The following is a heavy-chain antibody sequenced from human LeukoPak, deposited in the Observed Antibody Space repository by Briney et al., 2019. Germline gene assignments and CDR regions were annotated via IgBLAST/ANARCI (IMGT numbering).Heavy chain of an antibody. V-gene: IGHV3-13*01. CDR2: IGTAADT. J-gene: IGHJ4*02. CDR1: GFTFSDYD. D-gene: IGHD1-1*01. CDR3: ARVAKERVGGVYYFDY. Sequence: PGGSLRLSCAASGFTFSDYDMHWVRQATGKGLDWVSAIGTAADTYYTGSVKGRFTISRENAKNSLYLQMNSLRAGDTAVYYCARVAKERVGGVYYFDYWGQGTLVTVSS.